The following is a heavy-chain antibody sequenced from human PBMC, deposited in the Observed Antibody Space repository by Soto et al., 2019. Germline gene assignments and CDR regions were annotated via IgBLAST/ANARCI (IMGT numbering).Heavy chain of an antibody. CDR2: IYYSGST. CDR3: ARDSVHFGELNTYYYYYMDV. Sequence: PSETLSLTCTVSGGSISSYYWSWIRQPPGKGLEWIGYIYYSGSTNYNPSLKSRVTISVDTSKNQFSLKLSSVTAADTAVYYCARDSVHFGELNTYYYYYMDVWGKGTTVTVSS. V-gene: IGHV4-59*01. CDR1: GGSISSYY. J-gene: IGHJ6*03. D-gene: IGHD3-10*01.